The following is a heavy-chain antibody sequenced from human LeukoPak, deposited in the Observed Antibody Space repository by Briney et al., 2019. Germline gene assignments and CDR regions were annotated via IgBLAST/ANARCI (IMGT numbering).Heavy chain of an antibody. CDR3: ARDQGPNGVYYYYYGMDV. CDR2: IYYSGST. Sequence: PSETLSLTCTVSGGSISSYYWSWIRQPPGKGLEWIGYIYYSGSTNYNPSLKSRVTISVDTSENQFPLKLSSVTAADTAVYYCARDQGPNGVYYYYYGMDVWGQGTTVTVSS. CDR1: GGSISSYY. D-gene: IGHD2-8*01. J-gene: IGHJ6*02. V-gene: IGHV4-59*01.